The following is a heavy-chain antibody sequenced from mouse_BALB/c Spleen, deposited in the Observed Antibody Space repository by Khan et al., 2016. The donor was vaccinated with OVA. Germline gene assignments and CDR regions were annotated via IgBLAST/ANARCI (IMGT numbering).Heavy chain of an antibody. CDR1: GFTFSSYG. J-gene: IGHJ2*01. CDR3: ATSYYYGYYFDY. D-gene: IGHD1-1*01. CDR2: ISGKSSTI. V-gene: IGHV5-17*02. Sequence: EVELVESGGGLVQPGGSRKLSCPASGFTFSSYGINWVLRAPGKGRGGVHNISGKSSTIYYATTVKGRFTISRDNPKNTLFLQMTSLMSEDTAMYYCATSYYYGYYFDYWGPGTTLTVSS.